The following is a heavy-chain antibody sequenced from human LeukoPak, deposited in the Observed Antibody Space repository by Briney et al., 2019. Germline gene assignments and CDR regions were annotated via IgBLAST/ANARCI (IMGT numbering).Heavy chain of an antibody. D-gene: IGHD3-22*01. Sequence: PGGSLRLSCAASGFTFSSYWMSWVRQAPGKGLEWVANIKQDGSEKYYVDSVKGRFTISRDNAKNSLYLQMNSLRAEDTAVYYWGRGGGGHYYDSSGLIDYWGQGTLVTVSS. CDR3: GRGGGGHYYDSSGLIDY. CDR2: IKQDGSEK. J-gene: IGHJ4*02. CDR1: GFTFSSYW. V-gene: IGHV3-7*01.